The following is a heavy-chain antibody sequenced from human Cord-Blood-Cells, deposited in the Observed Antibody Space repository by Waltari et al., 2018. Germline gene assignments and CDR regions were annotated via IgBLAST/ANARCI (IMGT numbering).Heavy chain of an antibody. V-gene: IGHV4-31*03. CDR3: ARDRRPYCGGDCYWYFDL. Sequence: QVQLQESGPGLVKPSQTLSLTCTVSGGSISSGGYYWSWIRQHPGKGLEWSGYICYSGASYYNPSLKSRVTISVDTSKNQFSLKLSSVTAADTAVYYCARDRRPYCGGDCYWYFDLWGRGTLVTVSS. D-gene: IGHD2-21*01. J-gene: IGHJ2*01. CDR1: GGSISSGGYY. CDR2: ICYSGAS.